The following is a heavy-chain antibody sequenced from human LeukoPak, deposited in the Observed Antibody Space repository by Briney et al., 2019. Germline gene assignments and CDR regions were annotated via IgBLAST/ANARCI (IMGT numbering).Heavy chain of an antibody. V-gene: IGHV3-7*01. CDR3: ARVATVYYYGSGSYWDY. CDR1: GFTFSSYW. D-gene: IGHD3-10*01. Sequence: GGSLRLSCAASGFTFSSYWMSWVRQAPGKGLEWVANIKQDGSEKYYVDSVKGRFTISRDNAKNSLYLQMNSLRAEDTAVYYCARVATVYYYGSGSYWDYWGQGTLVTVSS. J-gene: IGHJ4*02. CDR2: IKQDGSEK.